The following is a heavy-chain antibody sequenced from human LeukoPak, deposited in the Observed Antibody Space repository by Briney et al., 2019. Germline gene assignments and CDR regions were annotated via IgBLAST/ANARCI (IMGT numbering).Heavy chain of an antibody. CDR1: GFTFSSYD. D-gene: IGHD2-15*01. CDR3: AKRGGTESFYYFYYMDV. CDR2: ISRSGGTT. V-gene: IGHV3-23*01. Sequence: GGSLRLSCAASGFTFSSYDMTWVRQTPGKGLEWVALISRSGGTTYYADSVKGRFAISRDNSKNTLYLQMNSLRAEDTAEYYCAKRGGTESFYYFYYMDVWGKGTTVTVSS. J-gene: IGHJ6*03.